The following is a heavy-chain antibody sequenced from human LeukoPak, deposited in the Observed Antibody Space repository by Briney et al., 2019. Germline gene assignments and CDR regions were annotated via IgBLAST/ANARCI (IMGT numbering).Heavy chain of an antibody. CDR2: ISYDGSNK. J-gene: IGHJ4*02. D-gene: IGHD4-17*01. Sequence: PGASLRLSCAASGFTFSSYAMSWVRQAPGKGLEWVAVISYDGSNKYYADSVKGRFTISRDNSKNTLYLQMNSLRAEDTAVYYCASPLLYGVFDYWGQGTLVTVSS. CDR1: GFTFSSYA. CDR3: ASPLLYGVFDY. V-gene: IGHV3-30*04.